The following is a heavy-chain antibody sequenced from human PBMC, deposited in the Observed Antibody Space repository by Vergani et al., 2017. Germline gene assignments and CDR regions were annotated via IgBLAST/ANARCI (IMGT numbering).Heavy chain of an antibody. D-gene: IGHD2-15*01. V-gene: IGHV2-5*02. J-gene: IGHJ4*02. Sequence: QTTLKESGPTLVKPTQTLTLTCTFSGFSLTTRGVAVGWLRQPPGKALEWLAIVFWDDDKRYSPSLRNRVTITRDTSRNQVVLTMTNIDPVDTATYYCTHRPDCSVGHCYEDYWGQGTLVTVSS. CDR1: GFSLTTRGVA. CDR3: THRPDCSVGHCYEDY. CDR2: VFWDDDK.